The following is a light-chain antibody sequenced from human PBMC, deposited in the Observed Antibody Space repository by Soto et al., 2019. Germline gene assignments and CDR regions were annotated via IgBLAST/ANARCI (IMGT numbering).Light chain of an antibody. CDR1: QSMGSN. V-gene: IGKV3-15*01. CDR2: VAS. J-gene: IGKJ5*01. Sequence: EIVMTQSASSLSGSSGERATLSCGASQSMGSNLAWYQQKPGQAPSLLIYVASTRAAGVPVRFSGSGSGTDFTLTISSLEPEDSAVYYCQQRNVWPPVTFGQGTRLEIK. CDR3: QQRNVWPPVT.